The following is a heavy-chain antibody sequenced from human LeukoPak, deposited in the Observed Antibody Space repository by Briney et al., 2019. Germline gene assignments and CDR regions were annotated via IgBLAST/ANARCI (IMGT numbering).Heavy chain of an antibody. CDR1: AYTFTSYY. CDR2: INPSGGST. D-gene: IGHD4-23*01. V-gene: IGHV1-46*01. CDR3: ARGDYGGSGDY. J-gene: IGHJ4*02. Sequence: SVTVSCQASAYTFTSYYMHWVRQAPGKGRAWMGIINPSGGSTSYAQKFQGRVTMTRDMSTSTAYMELSSLRSEDTAVYYCARGDYGGSGDYWGQGTLVTVSS.